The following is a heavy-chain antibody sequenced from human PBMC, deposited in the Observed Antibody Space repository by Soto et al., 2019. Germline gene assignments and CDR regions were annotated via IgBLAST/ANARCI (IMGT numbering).Heavy chain of an antibody. CDR2: IYHSGST. Sequence: QVQLQESGPGLVKPSGTLSLTCAVSGGSISSSNWWSWVRQPPGKGLEWIGEIYHSGSTNYNPSLTSRVTISVDKSQNQFSLKLSSVTAADTAVYYCARVVGGYYFGMDVWGQGTTVTVSS. CDR3: ARVVGGYYFGMDV. V-gene: IGHV4-4*02. CDR1: GGSISSSNW. J-gene: IGHJ6*02. D-gene: IGHD2-2*01.